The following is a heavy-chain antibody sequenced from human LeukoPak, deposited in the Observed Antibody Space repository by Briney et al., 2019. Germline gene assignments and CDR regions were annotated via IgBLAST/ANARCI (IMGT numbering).Heavy chain of an antibody. D-gene: IGHD6-13*01. CDR2: ISGDGGST. CDR3: AKGTTSYSSSWRWFDP. Sequence: GGSLRLSCAASGFTFDDYAMHWVRQAPGKGLEWVSLISGDGGSTYYADSVKGRFTISRDNSKNSLYLQMNSLRTEDTALYYCAKGTTSYSSSWRWFDPWGQGTLVTVSS. V-gene: IGHV3-43*02. CDR1: GFTFDDYA. J-gene: IGHJ5*02.